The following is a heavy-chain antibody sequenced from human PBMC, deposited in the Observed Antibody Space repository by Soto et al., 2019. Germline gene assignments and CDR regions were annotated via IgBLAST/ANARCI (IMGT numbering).Heavy chain of an antibody. D-gene: IGHD2-21*02. CDR1: GFPFSSYA. Sequence: GVSLRLSCAASGFPFSSYAMHWVRQAPGKGLEWVAVISYDGSNKYYADSVKGRFTISRDNSKNTLYLQMNSLRAEDTAVYYCARDEWADFAGDCDAPFDEWGQRNLVTVFS. CDR3: ARDEWADFAGDCDAPFDE. CDR2: ISYDGSNK. J-gene: IGHJ4*02. V-gene: IGHV3-30-3*01.